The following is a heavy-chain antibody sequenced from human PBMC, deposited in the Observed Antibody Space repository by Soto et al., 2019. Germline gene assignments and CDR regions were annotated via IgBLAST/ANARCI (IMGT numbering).Heavy chain of an antibody. CDR2: IYSSGNT. J-gene: IGHJ4*02. Sequence: QVQLQQSGPGLVKPSDPLSLICAVSGYSISSSNWWGWIRQPPGKGLEWIGYIYSSGNTYSNPSLQSRVTMSVNTTQYQFSLKLTSVGAGDTAAYYCARRGMQGTIDYWGQGTLVTFSS. CDR3: ARRGMQGTIDY. V-gene: IGHV4-28*01. CDR1: GYSISSSNW. D-gene: IGHD3-16*01.